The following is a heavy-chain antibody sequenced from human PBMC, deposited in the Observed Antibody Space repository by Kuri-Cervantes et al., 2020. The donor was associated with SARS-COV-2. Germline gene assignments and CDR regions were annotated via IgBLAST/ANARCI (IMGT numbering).Heavy chain of an antibody. J-gene: IGHJ4*02. CDR3: ASHGAQQLVRY. D-gene: IGHD6-6*01. Sequence: SETLSLTCTVSGASISSSSYYWDWNRQPPGKGLEWIGSIYYSGSTYYNPSLKSRVTISVDTSKNQFSLKLSSVTAADTAVYYCASHGAQQLVRYWGQGTLVTVSS. V-gene: IGHV4-39*01. CDR1: GASISSSSYY. CDR2: IYYSGST.